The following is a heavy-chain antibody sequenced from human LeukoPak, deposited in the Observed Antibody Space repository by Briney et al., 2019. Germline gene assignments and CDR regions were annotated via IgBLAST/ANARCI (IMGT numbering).Heavy chain of an antibody. CDR1: GGTFSSYA. Sequence: ASVKVXCKASGGTFSSYAISWVRPAPGQGLEWMGGIIPIFGTANYAQKFQGRVTITTDESTSTAYMELSSLRSEDTAVYYCARDRGSIVVVPAAIAYYYYYYYMDVWGKGTTVTVSS. V-gene: IGHV1-69*05. CDR3: ARDRGSIVVVPAAIAYYYYYYYMDV. CDR2: IIPIFGTA. D-gene: IGHD2-2*01. J-gene: IGHJ6*03.